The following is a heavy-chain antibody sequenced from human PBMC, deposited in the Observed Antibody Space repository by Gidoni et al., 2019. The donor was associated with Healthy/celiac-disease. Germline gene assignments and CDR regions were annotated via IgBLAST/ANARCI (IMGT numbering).Heavy chain of an antibody. CDR2: INHSGST. CDR3: ARDGYSYGQLRYYYYGMDV. V-gene: IGHV4-34*01. D-gene: IGHD5-18*01. J-gene: IGHJ6*02. Sequence: QVQLQQWGAVLLKPSETLSLTCAVYGGSFSGYYWSWILQPPGKGLEWIGEINHSGSTNYNPSLKSRVTISVDTSKNQFSLKLSSVTAADTAVYYCARDGYSYGQLRYYYYGMDVWGQGTTVTVSS. CDR1: GGSFSGYY.